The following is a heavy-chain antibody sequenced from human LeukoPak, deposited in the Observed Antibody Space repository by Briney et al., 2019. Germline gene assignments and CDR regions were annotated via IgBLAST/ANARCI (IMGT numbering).Heavy chain of an antibody. CDR2: ISYDGSNK. J-gene: IGHJ4*02. Sequence: GRSLRLSCAASGFTFSSYAMHWVRQAPGKGLEWVAVISYDGSNKYYADSVKGRFTISRDNSKNTLYLQMNSLRAEDTAVYYCARASYDSSGYYPDYRGQGTLVTVSS. CDR3: ARASYDSSGYYPDY. CDR1: GFTFSSYA. D-gene: IGHD3-22*01. V-gene: IGHV3-30-3*01.